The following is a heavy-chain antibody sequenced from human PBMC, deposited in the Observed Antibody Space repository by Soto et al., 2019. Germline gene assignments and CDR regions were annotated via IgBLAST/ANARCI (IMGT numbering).Heavy chain of an antibody. V-gene: IGHV3-23*01. CDR2: ISGSGGST. CDR1: GFTFSSYA. Sequence: EVQLLESGGGLVQPGGSLRLSCAASGFTFSSYAMSWVRQAPGKGLEWVSAISGSGGSTYYADSVKGRFTISRDNSKNTLYLQMKSLRAEDTAVYYCAKDPFWSGYYTADYWGQGTLVTVSS. CDR3: AKDPFWSGYYTADY. J-gene: IGHJ4*02. D-gene: IGHD3-3*01.